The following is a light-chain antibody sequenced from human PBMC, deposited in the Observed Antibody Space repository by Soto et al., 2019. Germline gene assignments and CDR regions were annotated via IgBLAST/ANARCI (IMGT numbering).Light chain of an antibody. V-gene: IGLV1-47*01. Sequence: QSVLTQPPSASGTPGQRVTISCSGSSSNIGSNYVYWYQQLPGTAPKLLIYRNNQRPSGVPDRFSGSKSGTSASLAISGLRSEDEADYYCAAWDDSLSAPVFGGGTNLTVL. J-gene: IGLJ2*01. CDR2: RNN. CDR3: AAWDDSLSAPV. CDR1: SSNIGSNY.